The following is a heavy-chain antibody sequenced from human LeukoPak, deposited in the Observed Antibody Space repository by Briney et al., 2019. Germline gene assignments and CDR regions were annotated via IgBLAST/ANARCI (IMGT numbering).Heavy chain of an antibody. D-gene: IGHD3-10*01. CDR3: RLLWFGESNYYYMDV. J-gene: IGHJ6*03. V-gene: IGHV1-69*01. Sequence: GSSVKVSCKASGGTFSSYAISWVRQAPGQGLEWMGGIIPIFGTANYAQKFQGRVTITADESTSTAYMELSSLRSEDTAVYYCRLLWFGESNYYYMDVWGKGTTVTVPS. CDR1: GGTFSSYA. CDR2: IIPIFGTA.